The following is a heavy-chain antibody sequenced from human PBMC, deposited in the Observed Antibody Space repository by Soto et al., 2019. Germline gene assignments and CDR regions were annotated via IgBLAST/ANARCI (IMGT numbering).Heavy chain of an antibody. CDR1: GFTFSDYW. CDR2: ISGDMSST. Sequence: GGSLRLSCAASGFTFSDYWMHWVRQVPGKGLEWVSRISGDMSSTNYADSVKGRFTISRDNAKNTLYVQMNSLRAEDTAVYYCARGIGFSAQDYWGQGTPVTVSS. V-gene: IGHV3-74*01. J-gene: IGHJ4*02. CDR3: ARGIGFSAQDY. D-gene: IGHD2-15*01.